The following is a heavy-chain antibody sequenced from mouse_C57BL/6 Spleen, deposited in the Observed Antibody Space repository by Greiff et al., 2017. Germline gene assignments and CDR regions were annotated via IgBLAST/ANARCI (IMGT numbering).Heavy chain of an antibody. Sequence: VQLQQPGAELVKPGASVKMSCKASGYTFTSYWITWVKQRPGQGLEWVGDIYPGSGSTNYNEKFKSKATLTVDTSSSTSYMQLSNLTSQVSAVYYCSKSVITTVVATYWYFDVWGTGTPVTVSS. CDR1: GYTFTSYW. CDR2: IYPGSGST. V-gene: IGHV1-55*01. D-gene: IGHD1-1*01. J-gene: IGHJ1*03. CDR3: SKSVITTVVATYWYFDV.